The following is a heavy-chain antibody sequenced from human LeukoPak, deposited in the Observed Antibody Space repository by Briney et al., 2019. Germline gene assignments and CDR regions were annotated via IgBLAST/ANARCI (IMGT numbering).Heavy chain of an antibody. CDR3: AKDPYSSSYNYFDY. CDR1: GFTFSSYG. D-gene: IGHD6-6*01. CDR2: IRYDGSNK. V-gene: IGHV3-30*02. Sequence: GGSLRLSCAASGFTFSSYGMHWVRQAPGKGLEWVAFIRYDGSNKYYADSVKGRFTISRDNPKHTLYLQMNSLRAEDTAVYYCAKDPYSSSYNYFDYWGQGTLVTVSS. J-gene: IGHJ4*02.